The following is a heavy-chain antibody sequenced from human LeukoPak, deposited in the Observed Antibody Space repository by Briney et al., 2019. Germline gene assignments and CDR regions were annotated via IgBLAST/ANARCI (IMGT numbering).Heavy chain of an antibody. Sequence: ASVKVSCKASGYTFTSYGISWVRQAPGQGLEWMGWISAYNGNTNYAQKLQGRVTMITDTSTSTAYMELRSLRSDDTAVYYCARDPRRDGYNWVNYYYYYGMDVWGQGTTVTVSS. V-gene: IGHV1-18*01. D-gene: IGHD5-24*01. CDR3: ARDPRRDGYNWVNYYYYYGMDV. CDR1: GYTFTSYG. CDR2: ISAYNGNT. J-gene: IGHJ6*02.